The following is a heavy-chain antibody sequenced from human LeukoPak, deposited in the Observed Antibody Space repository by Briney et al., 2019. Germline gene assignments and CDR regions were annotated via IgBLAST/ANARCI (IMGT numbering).Heavy chain of an antibody. Sequence: SETLSLTCTVSGGSISSYYWSWIRQPAGKGLEWIGRIYTSGSTNYNPSLKSRVTMSVDTSKNQFSLKLSSVTAADTAVYYCARETRNQRYYYDSSALDVWGQGTTVTVS. V-gene: IGHV4-4*07. J-gene: IGHJ6*02. CDR3: ARETRNQRYYYDSSALDV. CDR1: GGSISSYY. D-gene: IGHD3-22*01. CDR2: IYTSGST.